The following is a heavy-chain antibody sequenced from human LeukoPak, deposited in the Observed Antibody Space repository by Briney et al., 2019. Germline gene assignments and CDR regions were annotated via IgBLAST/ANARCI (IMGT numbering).Heavy chain of an antibody. CDR1: AGSISSSGYY. J-gene: IGHJ4*02. Sequence: SETLSLTCNVSAGSISSSGYYWDWIRQPPGKGLEWIGSIYHSGRTCYNPSLKSRVTIFVDTSKNQFSLKLSSVTAAETAVYYCARQEGATDYWGQGTPVTVSS. CDR2: IYHSGRT. D-gene: IGHD1-26*01. CDR3: ARQEGATDY. V-gene: IGHV4-39*01.